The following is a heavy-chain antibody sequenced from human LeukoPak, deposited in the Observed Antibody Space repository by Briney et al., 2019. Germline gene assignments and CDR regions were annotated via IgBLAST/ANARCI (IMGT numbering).Heavy chain of an antibody. V-gene: IGHV1-69*04. D-gene: IGHD7-27*01. J-gene: IGHJ2*01. CDR1: GGTFSSYA. Sequence: SVKVSCKASGGTFSSYAISWVRQAPGQGLEWMGRIIPILGIANYAQKFQGRVTITADKSTSIAYMELSSLRSEDTAVYYCARDLAGDRRYWYFDLWGRGTLVTVSS. CDR2: IIPILGIA. CDR3: ARDLAGDRRYWYFDL.